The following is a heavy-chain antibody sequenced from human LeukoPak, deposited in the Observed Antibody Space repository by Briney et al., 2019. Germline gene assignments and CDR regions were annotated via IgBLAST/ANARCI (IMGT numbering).Heavy chain of an antibody. V-gene: IGHV3-11*04. CDR1: GFTFSDYY. Sequence: GRSLRLSCAASGFTFSDYYMSWIRQAPGKGLEWVSYISSSGSTIYYADSVKGRFTISRDNAKNSLYLQMSSLRAEDTAVYYCARNHYATNWNVFDFWGQGTLVTVSS. J-gene: IGHJ4*02. CDR2: ISSSGSTI. CDR3: ARNHYATNWNVFDF. D-gene: IGHD1-1*01.